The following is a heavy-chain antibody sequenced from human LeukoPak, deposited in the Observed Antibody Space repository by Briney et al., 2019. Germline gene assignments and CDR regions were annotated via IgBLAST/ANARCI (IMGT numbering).Heavy chain of an antibody. CDR1: GGSISSYY. V-gene: IGHV4-4*07. Sequence: SETLSLTCTVSGGSISSYYYSWIRQPAGKGLEWIGRIHTSGITNYNPSLKSRVTMSVDTSKNQFFLKLSSVTAADTAVYYCARGRYYYDSSGYYHFDYWGQGTLVTVSS. CDR3: ARGRYYYDSSGYYHFDY. CDR2: IHTSGIT. J-gene: IGHJ4*02. D-gene: IGHD3-22*01.